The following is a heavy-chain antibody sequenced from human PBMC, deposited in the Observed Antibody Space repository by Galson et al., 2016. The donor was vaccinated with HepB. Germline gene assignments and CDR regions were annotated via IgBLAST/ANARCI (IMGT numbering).Heavy chain of an antibody. Sequence: SLRLSCAASGFSFSNFVMSWVRQAPGKGLEWVSAISGSGGGAYYADSVKGRFTISSDNSKNTVFLQMNSLSADDSAVYKCGKHSGFDRNYFDDWGHGTRVAVSS. CDR2: ISGSGGGA. J-gene: IGHJ4*01. D-gene: IGHD5-12*01. CDR3: GKHSGFDRNYFDD. CDR1: GFSFSNFV. V-gene: IGHV3-23*01.